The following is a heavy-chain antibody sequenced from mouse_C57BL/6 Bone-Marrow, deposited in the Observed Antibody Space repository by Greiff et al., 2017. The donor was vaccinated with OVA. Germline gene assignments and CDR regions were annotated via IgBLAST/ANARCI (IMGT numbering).Heavy chain of an antibody. J-gene: IGHJ2*01. V-gene: IGHV1-50*01. Sequence: VQLQQPGAELVKPGASVKLSCKASGYTFTSYWMQWVNQRPGPGLEWIGEIDPSDSYTNSNQKLKGKATLTVDTSSSTADMQLSSLTSEDAAVDYCARGDYYGSSWEFDYWGQGTTLTVSA. CDR1: GYTFTSYW. CDR3: ARGDYYGSSWEFDY. D-gene: IGHD1-1*01. CDR2: IDPSDSYT.